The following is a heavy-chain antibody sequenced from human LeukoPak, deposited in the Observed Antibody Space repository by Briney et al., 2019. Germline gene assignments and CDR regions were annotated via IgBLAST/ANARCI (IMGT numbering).Heavy chain of an antibody. J-gene: IGHJ6*03. V-gene: IGHV1-8*03. D-gene: IGHD4-17*01. CDR3: ARGTTVTAGGGYYYYYMDV. Sequence: ASVKVSCKASGYTFTSYDINWVRQATGQGLEWMGWMNPNSGNTGYAQKFQGRVTITRNTSLSTAYMELSSLRSEDTAVYYCARGTTVTAGGGYYYYYMDVWGKGTTVTVSS. CDR1: GYTFTSYD. CDR2: MNPNSGNT.